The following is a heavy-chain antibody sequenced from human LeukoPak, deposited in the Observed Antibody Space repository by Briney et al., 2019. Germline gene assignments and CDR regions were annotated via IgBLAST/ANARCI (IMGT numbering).Heavy chain of an antibody. Sequence: GGSLRLSCAASGFIFSDHYMDWVRQAPGKGLEWVGRTRHKADGYTTEYAASVKGRFSISRDDSKNSLYLQMNSLKTEDTAVYYCARDPKSIAARLVAFDIWGQGTMVTVSS. J-gene: IGHJ3*02. D-gene: IGHD6-6*01. CDR2: TRHKADGYTT. V-gene: IGHV3-72*01. CDR1: GFIFSDHY. CDR3: ARDPKSIAARLVAFDI.